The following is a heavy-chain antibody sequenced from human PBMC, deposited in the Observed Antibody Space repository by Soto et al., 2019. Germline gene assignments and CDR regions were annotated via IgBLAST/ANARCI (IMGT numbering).Heavy chain of an antibody. Sequence: QVQLQESGPGLVKPSQTLSLTCSVSGGSISSADSYWGWIRQSPGKGLEWIGYVSNSGSTHFNPSLKRRLSMTVDTSKNQFSLQLTSLTAADTALYYCARRAFCGRDCYSVYFDYWGQGTLVTVSS. V-gene: IGHV4-30-4*01. J-gene: IGHJ4*02. D-gene: IGHD2-21*02. CDR3: ARRAFCGRDCYSVYFDY. CDR1: GGSISSADSY. CDR2: VSNSGST.